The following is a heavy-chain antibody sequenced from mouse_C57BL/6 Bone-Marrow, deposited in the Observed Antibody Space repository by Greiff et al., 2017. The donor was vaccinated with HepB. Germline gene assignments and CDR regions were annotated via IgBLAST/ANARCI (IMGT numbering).Heavy chain of an antibody. CDR3: ARSNYGYYYAMDY. CDR2: IDPSDSYT. CDR1: GYTFTSYW. V-gene: IGHV1-69*01. D-gene: IGHD2-5*01. Sequence: QVQLQQPGAELVKPGASVKLSCKASGYTFTSYWMHWVKQRPGQGLEWIGEIDPSDSYTNYNQKFKGKSTLTVDKSSSTAYMQLSSLTSEDSAVYYCARSNYGYYYAMDYWGQGTSVTVSS. J-gene: IGHJ4*01.